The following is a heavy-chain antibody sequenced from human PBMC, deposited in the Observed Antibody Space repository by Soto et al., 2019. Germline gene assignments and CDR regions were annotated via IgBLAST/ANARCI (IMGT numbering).Heavy chain of an antibody. CDR3: ARDSSGGPTDFDY. CDR1: GFTFSSYW. CDR2: INSDGSST. J-gene: IGHJ4*02. D-gene: IGHD3-10*01. V-gene: IGHV3-74*01. Sequence: GGSLRLSCAASGFTFSSYWMHWVRQAPGKGLVWVSRINSDGSSTSYADSVKGRFTISRDDSKNTVYLQMDSLRAEDTAVYYCARDSSGGPTDFDYWGQGTLVTVSS.